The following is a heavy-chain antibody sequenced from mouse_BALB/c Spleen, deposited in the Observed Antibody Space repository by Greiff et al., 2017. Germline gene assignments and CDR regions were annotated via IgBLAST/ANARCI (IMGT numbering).Heavy chain of an antibody. CDR2: INPSTGYT. CDR3: ARRDGSSHWYFDV. CDR1: GYTFTSYW. V-gene: IGHV1-7*01. Sequence: VQLQQSGAELAKPGASVKMSCKASGYTFTSYWMHWVKQRPGQGLEWIGYINPSTGYTEYNQKFKDKATLTADKSSSTAYMQLSSLTSEDSAVYDCARRDGSSHWYFDVWGAGTTVTVSS. D-gene: IGHD1-1*01. J-gene: IGHJ1*01.